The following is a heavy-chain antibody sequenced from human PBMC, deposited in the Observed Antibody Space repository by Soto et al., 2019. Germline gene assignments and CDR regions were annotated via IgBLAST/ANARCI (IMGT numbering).Heavy chain of an antibody. J-gene: IGHJ4*02. Sequence: SETLSLTCTVSGGSISSYYWSWIRQPPGKGLEWIGYIYYSGSTNYNPSLKSRVTISVDTSKNQFSLKLSSVTAADTAVYYCARDTYYYDSSGDSSTIYYDYWGRRTLVTVSS. D-gene: IGHD3-22*01. CDR1: GGSISSYY. CDR2: IYYSGST. CDR3: ARDTYYYDSSGDSSTIYYDY. V-gene: IGHV4-59*01.